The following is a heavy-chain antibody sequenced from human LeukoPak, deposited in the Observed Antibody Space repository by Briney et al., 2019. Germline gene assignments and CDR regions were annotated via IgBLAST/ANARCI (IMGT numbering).Heavy chain of an antibody. CDR2: IRYEGSNE. Sequence: GGSLRLSCAASGFIFSGYGMHWVRQAPGKGLQWVTFIRYEGSNEYYADSVKGRFTISRDNSKNTLYLQMNSLRVEDTAVYYCAKESDVAAAGIDYWGQGTLVTVSS. V-gene: IGHV3-30*02. D-gene: IGHD6-13*01. CDR3: AKESDVAAAGIDY. CDR1: GFIFSGYG. J-gene: IGHJ4*02.